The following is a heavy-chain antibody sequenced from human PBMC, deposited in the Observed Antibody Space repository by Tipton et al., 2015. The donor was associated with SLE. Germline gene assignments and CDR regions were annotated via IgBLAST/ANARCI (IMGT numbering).Heavy chain of an antibody. CDR1: GGSIRSYY. V-gene: IGHV4-59*08. D-gene: IGHD5-18*01. CDR3: ATDPGSYGYHY. CDR2: KYYSGST. J-gene: IGHJ4*02. Sequence: TLSLTCNVSGGSIRSYYWSWIRQPPGKGLEWIAYKYYSGSTNYNPSLKSRVTISVDTSKNQFSLKLSSVTAADTAVYYCATDPGSYGYHYWGQGTLVTVSS.